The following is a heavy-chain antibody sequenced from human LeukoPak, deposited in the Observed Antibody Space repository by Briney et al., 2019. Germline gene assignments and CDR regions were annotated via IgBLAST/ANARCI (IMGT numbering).Heavy chain of an antibody. CDR3: ARHGRITIFPDY. CDR2: IYHSGST. D-gene: IGHD3-3*01. J-gene: IGHJ4*02. CDR1: GYSISSGYY. V-gene: IGHV4-38-2*01. Sequence: SETLSLTCAVSGYSISSGYYWGWIRQPPGKGLEWIGSIYHSGSTYYIPSLKSRVTISVDTSKNQFSLKLSSVTAADTAVYYCARHGRITIFPDYWGQGTLVTVSS.